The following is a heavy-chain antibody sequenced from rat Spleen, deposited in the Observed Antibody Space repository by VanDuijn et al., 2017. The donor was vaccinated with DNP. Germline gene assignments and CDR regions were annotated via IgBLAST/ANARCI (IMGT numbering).Heavy chain of an antibody. D-gene: IGHD1-11*01. CDR2: ISYDGSNT. V-gene: IGHV5-22*01. CDR3: ARGGRSYFDY. Sequence: EVQLVESGGGLVQPGRSLKLSCAASGFTSSDYYMAWVRQAPTKGLEWVAYISYDGSNTYYGDSVKGRFTISRDNAKNTLYLQMNSLRSEDTATYYCARGGRSYFDYWGQGVMVTVSS. J-gene: IGHJ2*01. CDR1: GFTSSDYY.